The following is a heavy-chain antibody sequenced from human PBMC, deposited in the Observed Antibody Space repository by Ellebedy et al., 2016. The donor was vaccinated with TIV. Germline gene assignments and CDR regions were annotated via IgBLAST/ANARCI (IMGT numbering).Heavy chain of an antibody. CDR2: VSESDGRT. Sequence: ESLKISCAASGFTLSDYVMAWVRPVPGKVLERVSAVSESDGRTFYADSVKGRFTISRDNSKNTLFLQMNSLTAGDTAVYYCTKRADNWGFFDYWGQGTLVTVSS. J-gene: IGHJ4*02. V-gene: IGHV3-23*01. CDR3: TKRADNWGFFDY. D-gene: IGHD1-1*01. CDR1: GFTLSDYV.